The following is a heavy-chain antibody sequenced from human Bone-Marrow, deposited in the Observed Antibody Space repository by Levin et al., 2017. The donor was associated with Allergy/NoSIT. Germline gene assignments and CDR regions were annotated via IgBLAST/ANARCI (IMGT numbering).Heavy chain of an antibody. J-gene: IGHJ6*02. D-gene: IGHD4-17*01. V-gene: IGHV3-21*01. CDR2: ISSGGTYK. CDR3: ASIGYDYGDYSGGYYYYGMDV. CDR1: GFTFRSFI. Sequence: GESLKISCAASGFTFRSFIMHWVRQAPGEGLEWVSSISSGGTYKHYADSVKGRFTISRDNAKNSVYLQMNSLRDEDTAVYYCASIGYDYGDYSGGYYYYGMDVWGQGTAVTVSS.